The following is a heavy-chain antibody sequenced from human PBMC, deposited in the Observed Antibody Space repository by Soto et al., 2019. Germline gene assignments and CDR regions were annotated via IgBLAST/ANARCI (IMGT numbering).Heavy chain of an antibody. CDR1: GFTFSGFG. J-gene: IGHJ4*02. D-gene: IGHD6-19*01. V-gene: IGHV3-30*18. Sequence: QVQLVESGGGVVQPERSLRLSCATSGFTFSGFGMHWVRQAPGKGLEWVAGISGDGGDKYYASSVQGRFTISRDNTRNALYLQMNSLRTEDTAFYYCAQGTAVARQHFANWGRGTLVTVSS. CDR2: ISGDGGDK. CDR3: AQGTAVARQHFAN.